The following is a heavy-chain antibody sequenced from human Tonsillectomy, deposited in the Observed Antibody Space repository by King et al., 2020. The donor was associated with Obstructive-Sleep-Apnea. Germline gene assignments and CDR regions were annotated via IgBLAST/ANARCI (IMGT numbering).Heavy chain of an antibody. Sequence: VQLVESGGGLVQPGGSLRLSCAASGFPFSSYAKSWVRQAPGEGLEWVSAISGIGGSTYFGDSGKGRFTISRDNSKNKLYLQMNSLRAEDTAVYYCATPDSYYYDSSGFNWKGDYWGQGTLVTVSS. J-gene: IGHJ4*02. CDR2: ISGIGGST. V-gene: IGHV3-23*04. CDR3: ATPDSYYYDSSGFNWKGDY. CDR1: GFPFSSYA. D-gene: IGHD3-22*01.